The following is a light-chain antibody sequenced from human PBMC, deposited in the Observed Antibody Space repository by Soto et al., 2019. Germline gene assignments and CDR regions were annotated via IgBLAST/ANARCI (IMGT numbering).Light chain of an antibody. V-gene: IGKV3-11*01. J-gene: IGKJ4*02. Sequence: EIVLTQSPATLSFSRGERATLSCRARQSVSSYLAWYQQKPGQAPRLLIYDASNRATGIPARFSGSWSWTDFTLTISSLEPEDFAVYYCQQRSNWPLTFGGGTKVNIK. CDR2: DAS. CDR1: QSVSSY. CDR3: QQRSNWPLT.